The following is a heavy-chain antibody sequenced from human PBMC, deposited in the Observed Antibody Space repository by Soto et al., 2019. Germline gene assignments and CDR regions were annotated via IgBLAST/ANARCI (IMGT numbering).Heavy chain of an antibody. CDR1: GGSISSYY. CDR3: ARGVSYYDSSGYYYSDYYGMDV. Sequence: SETLSLTCTVSGGSISSYYWSWIRQPPGKGLEWIGYIYYSGGTNYNPSLKSRVTISVDTSKNQFSLKLSSVTAADTAVYYCARGVSYYDSSGYYYSDYYGMDVWGQGTTVTVSS. D-gene: IGHD3-22*01. V-gene: IGHV4-59*12. J-gene: IGHJ6*02. CDR2: IYYSGGT.